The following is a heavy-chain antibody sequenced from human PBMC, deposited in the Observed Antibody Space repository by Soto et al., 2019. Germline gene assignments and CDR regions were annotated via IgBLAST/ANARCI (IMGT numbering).Heavy chain of an antibody. CDR2: ISYDGSNK. V-gene: IGHV3-30-3*01. CDR3: ARDGPYGGWF. D-gene: IGHD6-19*01. Sequence: PGGSLRLSCAASGFTFSSYAMHWVRQAPGKGLEWVAVISYDGSNKYYADSVKGRFTISRDNSKNTLYLQMNSLRAEDTAVYYCARDGPYGGWFWGQGTLVTVSS. J-gene: IGHJ4*02. CDR1: GFTFSSYA.